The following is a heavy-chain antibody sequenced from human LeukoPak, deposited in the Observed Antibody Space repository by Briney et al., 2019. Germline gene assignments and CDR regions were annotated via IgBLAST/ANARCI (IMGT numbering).Heavy chain of an antibody. J-gene: IGHJ4*02. CDR3: ARGKVVAGTPGQNSWDY. CDR1: GGSISSYY. V-gene: IGHV4-4*07. CDR2: IHTSGST. Sequence: PSETLSLTCTVSGGSISSYYWNWIRQPAGKGLEWIGRIHTSGSTNYNPSLKSRITMSVATSKNQFSLKLSSVTAADTAVYYCARGKVVAGTPGQNSWDYWGQGTLVTVSS. D-gene: IGHD6-19*01.